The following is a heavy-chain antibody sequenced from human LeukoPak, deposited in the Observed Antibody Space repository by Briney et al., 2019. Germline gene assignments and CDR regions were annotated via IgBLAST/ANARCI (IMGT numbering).Heavy chain of an antibody. V-gene: IGHV3-74*01. CDR2: ITRDGSTI. Sequence: GGSLRLSCEASGVSFNIYWMHWVRQAPGKGLVWVSHITRDGSTITYADSVKGRFTISRDNAKNTLYLQMNSLRAEDTAVYYCARSGSYHPFDYWGQGTLVTVSS. D-gene: IGHD1-26*01. CDR3: ARSGSYHPFDY. CDR1: GVSFNIYW. J-gene: IGHJ4*02.